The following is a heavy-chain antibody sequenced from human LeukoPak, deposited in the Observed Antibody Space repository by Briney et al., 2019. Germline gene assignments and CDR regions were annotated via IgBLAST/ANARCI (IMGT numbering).Heavy chain of an antibody. V-gene: IGHV3-33*06. CDR1: GFTFSSYG. CDR2: IWYDGSNK. J-gene: IGHJ4*02. CDR3: AKASYYDSSGSYSFDY. Sequence: GRSLRLSCAASGFTFSSYGMHWVRQAPGKGLEWVAVIWYDGSNKYYADSVKGRFTISRDNSKNTLYLQMNSLRAEDTAVYYCAKASYYDSSGSYSFDYWGRGTLVTVSS. D-gene: IGHD3-22*01.